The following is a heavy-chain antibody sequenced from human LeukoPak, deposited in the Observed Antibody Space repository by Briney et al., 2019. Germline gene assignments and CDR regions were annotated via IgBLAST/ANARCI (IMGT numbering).Heavy chain of an antibody. D-gene: IGHD3-16*01. J-gene: IGHJ5*02. V-gene: IGHV4-39*01. CDR3: ARREGITREDNWFDP. CDR2: IYYSGST. Sequence: SETLSLSCTVSGGSISSSSYYWGWIRQPPGKGLEWIGSIYYSGSTYYNPSLKSRVTISVDTSKNQFSLKLSAVAAADTAVYYGARREGITREDNWFDPWGQGTLVTVSS. CDR1: GGSISSSSYY.